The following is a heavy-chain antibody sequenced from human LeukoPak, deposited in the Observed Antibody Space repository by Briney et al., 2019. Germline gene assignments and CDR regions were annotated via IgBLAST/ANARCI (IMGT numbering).Heavy chain of an antibody. V-gene: IGHV3-48*03. CDR1: GSTFTTFD. CDR2: ITNSGNTI. Sequence: GGSLRLSCTASGSTFTTFDMNWVRQAPGKGLEWISYITNSGNTIYYADSVKGRFTISRDNAKNSLFLQMNSLRAEDTAIYYCARDLAFGELFSSQPNWSDPWGQGTLVTVSS. D-gene: IGHD3-10*01. CDR3: ARDLAFGELFSSQPNWSDP. J-gene: IGHJ5*02.